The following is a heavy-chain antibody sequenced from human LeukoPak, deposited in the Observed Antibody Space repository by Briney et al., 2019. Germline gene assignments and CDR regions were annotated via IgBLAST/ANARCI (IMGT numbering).Heavy chain of an antibody. J-gene: IGHJ4*02. D-gene: IGHD2-2*01. CDR3: ARGYCSSTSCYFGYFDY. CDR1: GYTFTSYG. V-gene: IGHV1-18*01. Sequence: ASVKVSCKASGYTFTSYGISWVRQAPGQGLEWMGWISAYNGNTDYAQKLQGRVTMTTDTSTSTAYMELRSLRSDDTAVYYCARGYCSSTSCYFGYFDYWGQGTLVTVSS. CDR2: ISAYNGNT.